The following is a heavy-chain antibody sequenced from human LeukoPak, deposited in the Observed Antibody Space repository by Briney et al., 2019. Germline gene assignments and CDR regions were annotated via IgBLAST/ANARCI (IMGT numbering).Heavy chain of an antibody. J-gene: IGHJ4*02. V-gene: IGHV3-74*01. Sequence: GGSLRLSCAASGFTFSNYWMHWVRQAPGKGLVWVSRINSDGSSTTYADSVKGRFTISRDNAKNTLYLQMNSLRADDTAVYYCARVYGDFNYWGQGTLVTVSS. CDR2: INSDGSST. D-gene: IGHD4-17*01. CDR3: ARVYGDFNY. CDR1: GFTFSNYW.